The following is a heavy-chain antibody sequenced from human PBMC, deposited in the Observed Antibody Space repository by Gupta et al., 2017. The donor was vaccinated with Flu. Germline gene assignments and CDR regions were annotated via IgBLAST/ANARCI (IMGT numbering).Heavy chain of an antibody. J-gene: IGHJ4*02. CDR3: ARAPSQYCTSTTCSPYYFDY. D-gene: IGHD2-2*01. CDR2: IYHSGST. V-gene: IGHV4-59*01. Sequence: WIRQHPGKGLEWIAYIYHSGSTYYNPSLKSRVTISIDTSEKQFSLKVNSVTAADTAVYYCARAPSQYCTSTTCSPYYFDYWGQGTLVTVSS.